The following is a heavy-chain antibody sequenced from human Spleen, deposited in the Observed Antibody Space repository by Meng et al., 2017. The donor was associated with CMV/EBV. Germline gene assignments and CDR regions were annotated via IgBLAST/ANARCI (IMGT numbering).Heavy chain of an antibody. CDR2: INPSGGST. D-gene: IGHD1-26*01. CDR3: ARELTSWEPDYFDY. V-gene: IGHV1-46*01. CDR1: GYTFTSYY. J-gene: IGHJ4*02. Sequence: ASVKVSCKASGYTFTSYYMHWVRQAPGQGLEWMGIINPSGGSTSYAQKFQGRVTMTRDTSTSTAYMELSRLRSDDTAVYYCARELTSWEPDYFDYWGQGTLVTVSS.